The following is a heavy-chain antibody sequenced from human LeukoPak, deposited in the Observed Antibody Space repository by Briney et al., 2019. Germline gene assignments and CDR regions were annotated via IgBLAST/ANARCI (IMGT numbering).Heavy chain of an antibody. V-gene: IGHV4-38-2*02. CDR1: GYSITRGYN. Sequence: PSETLSLTCTVSGYSITRGYNWGWVRQSPGKGLEWIASISQAGDTYYNPSLKSRVTISVDTSKNHFSLNLASVTAPDTAVYFCGRGEVGEFDHWGQGTLVTVSS. J-gene: IGHJ4*02. D-gene: IGHD1-26*01. CDR3: GRGEVGEFDH. CDR2: ISQAGDT.